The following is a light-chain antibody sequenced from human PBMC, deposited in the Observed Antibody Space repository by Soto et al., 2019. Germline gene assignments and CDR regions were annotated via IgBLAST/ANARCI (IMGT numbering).Light chain of an antibody. CDR1: SSNIGSNS. Sequence: SVLTXPPSASGTPGQRVTISCSGGSSNIGSNSVYWYQQFPGTAPKLLIYRNNRRPSGVPDRFSGSKSGTSASLAISGLRSEDEADYYCATWDDSLSVLYVFGDGTKVTVL. J-gene: IGLJ1*01. CDR3: ATWDDSLSVLYV. V-gene: IGLV1-47*01. CDR2: RNN.